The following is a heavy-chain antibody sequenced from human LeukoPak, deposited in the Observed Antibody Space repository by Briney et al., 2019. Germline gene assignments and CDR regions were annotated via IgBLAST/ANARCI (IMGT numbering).Heavy chain of an antibody. D-gene: IGHD1-26*01. CDR2: ISGYNGNI. J-gene: IGHJ4*02. Sequence: GASVKVSCKASGYTFTRYGISWVRQAPGQGLEWMGWISGYNGNIKYAQKVQGRVTMTRDTSISTAYMELSRLRSDDTAVYYCASQGGATRSVDYWGQGTLVTVSS. V-gene: IGHV1-18*01. CDR3: ASQGGATRSVDY. CDR1: GYTFTRYG.